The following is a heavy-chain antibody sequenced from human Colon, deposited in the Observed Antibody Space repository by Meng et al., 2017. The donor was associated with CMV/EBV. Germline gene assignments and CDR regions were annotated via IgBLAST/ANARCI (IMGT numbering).Heavy chain of an antibody. CDR2: INPAIGKT. D-gene: IGHD6-25*01. J-gene: IGHJ4*02. CDR3: MRTRAASD. Sequence: SVKVSCKASGYTFTGYDIHWVRQTAGQGLEWMGRINPAIGKTGFAQKFQGRITMTSNTSLSTVYMELSSLRAQDTAVYYCMRTRAASDWGQGTLVTVSS. CDR1: GYTFTGYD. V-gene: IGHV1-8*01.